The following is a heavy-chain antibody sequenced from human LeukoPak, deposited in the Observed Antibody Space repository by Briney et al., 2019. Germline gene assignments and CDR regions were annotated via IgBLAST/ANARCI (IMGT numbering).Heavy chain of an antibody. CDR1: GFTFSSYG. D-gene: IGHD5-18*01. J-gene: IGHJ4*02. V-gene: IGHV3-30*18. Sequence: GGSLRLSCAASGFTFSSYGMHWVRQAPGKGLEWVAVISYDGSNKYYADSVKGRFTISRDNSKNTLYLQMNSLRVEDTAVYYCAKDGHDTARIDYWGQGTLVTVSS. CDR3: AKDGHDTARIDY. CDR2: ISYDGSNK.